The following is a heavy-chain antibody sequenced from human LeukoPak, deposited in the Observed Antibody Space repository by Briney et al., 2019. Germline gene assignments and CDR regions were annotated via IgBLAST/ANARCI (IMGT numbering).Heavy chain of an antibody. D-gene: IGHD7-27*01. J-gene: IGHJ4*02. V-gene: IGHV3-48*01. CDR1: GFSFSTYS. CDR2: ISSGSSAI. CDR3: GTGDPRFDY. Sequence: PGGSLRLSCAASGFSFSTYSMNWVRLAPGKGLQWVSYISSGSSAIYYTDSVKGRFTITRDDAKNSVYLQMNSLRTEDTAVYYCGTGDPRFDYWGQGILVTVSS.